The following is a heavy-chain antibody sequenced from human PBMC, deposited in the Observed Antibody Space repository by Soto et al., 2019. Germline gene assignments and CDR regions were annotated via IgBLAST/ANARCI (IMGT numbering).Heavy chain of an antibody. Sequence: PGGSLRLSCAASGFTFSSYGMHWVRQAPGKGLEWVAVIWYDGSNKYYADSVKGRFTISRDNSKNTLYLQMNSLRAEDTAVYYCARDARNGQQLVRGEIEYWGQGTLVNVSS. J-gene: IGHJ4*02. CDR2: IWYDGSNK. V-gene: IGHV3-33*01. D-gene: IGHD6-13*01. CDR3: ARDARNGQQLVRGEIEY. CDR1: GFTFSSYG.